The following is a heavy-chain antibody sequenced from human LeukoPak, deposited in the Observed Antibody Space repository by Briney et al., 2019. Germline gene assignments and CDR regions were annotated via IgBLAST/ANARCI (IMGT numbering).Heavy chain of an antibody. CDR3: AKHKGPGSFDY. V-gene: IGHV3-23*01. CDR1: GFTFSTHG. Sequence: GASLTPSCPAAGFTFSTHGMSSVRQTPGNGMESLSGISVIRGPTYYSDSVRGRFTISRDNSKNTLYLQMNSLRAEDTALYYCAKHKGPGSFDYWGQGTLVTVSS. J-gene: IGHJ4*02. CDR2: ISVIRGPT. D-gene: IGHD1-26*01.